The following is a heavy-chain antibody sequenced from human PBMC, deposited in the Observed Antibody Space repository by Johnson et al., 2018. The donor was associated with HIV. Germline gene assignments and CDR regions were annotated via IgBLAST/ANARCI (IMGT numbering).Heavy chain of an antibody. Sequence: QVQLVESGGGVVQPGGSLRLSCAASGFTFSSYGMHWVRQAPGKGLEWVAFIRYDGSNEYYADSVKGRFTISRDSSKNTLYLQMNRLRAADTAVYYCAKYTFDIWGQGTMVTVSS. CDR3: AKYTFDI. CDR2: IRYDGSNE. CDR1: GFTFSSYG. V-gene: IGHV3-30*02. J-gene: IGHJ3*02.